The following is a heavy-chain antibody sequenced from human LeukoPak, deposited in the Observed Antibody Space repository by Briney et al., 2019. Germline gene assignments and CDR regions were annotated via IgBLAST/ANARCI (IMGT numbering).Heavy chain of an antibody. J-gene: IGHJ4*02. Sequence: GASVKVSCKASGYTFTGYYMHWVRQAPGQGLEWMGWINPNSGGTNYAQKFQGRVTMTRDTSISTAYMELSRLRSDDTAVYYCARDLWTFWSGYYWAYWGQGTLVTVSS. CDR3: ARDLWTFWSGYYWAY. CDR1: GYTFTGYY. V-gene: IGHV1-2*02. CDR2: INPNSGGT. D-gene: IGHD3-3*01.